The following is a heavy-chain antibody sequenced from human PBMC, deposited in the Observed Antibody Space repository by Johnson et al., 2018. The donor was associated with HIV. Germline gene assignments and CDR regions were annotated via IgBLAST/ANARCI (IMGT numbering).Heavy chain of an antibody. CDR2: ISYDGSNK. Sequence: SGGGVVQPGRSLRLSCAASGFTFSSYAMHWVRQAPGKGLEWVAVISYDGSNKYYVDSVKGRFTVSRDNSENTLFLQMNSLRDEDTAVYYCAKERTAMVTPFDAWGQGTRVTVSS. V-gene: IGHV3-30*04. D-gene: IGHD5-18*01. CDR3: AKERTAMVTPFDA. J-gene: IGHJ3*01. CDR1: GFTFSSYA.